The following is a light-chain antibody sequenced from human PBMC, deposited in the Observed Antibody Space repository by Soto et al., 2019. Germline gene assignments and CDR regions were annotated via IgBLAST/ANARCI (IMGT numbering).Light chain of an antibody. CDR2: DAS. J-gene: IGKJ5*01. CDR3: QQRLHSPIT. CDR1: QPVGRY. Sequence: DIVLTQSPATLSLSPGDRVTLSCRASQPVGRYLSWYQHSPGQGPRLLVYDASNRATGVPARFSGSGSETDFTLTISSLEPEDFAVYYRQQRLHSPITFGQGTRLEIK. V-gene: IGKV3-11*01.